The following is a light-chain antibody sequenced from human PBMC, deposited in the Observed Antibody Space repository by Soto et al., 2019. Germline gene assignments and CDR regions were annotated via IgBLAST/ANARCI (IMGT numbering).Light chain of an antibody. CDR3: ETWDSKTNWV. V-gene: IGLV4-60*02. CDR1: SGHSSYI. CDR2: LEGSGSY. J-gene: IGLJ3*02. Sequence: QLVLTQSSSASASLGSSVKLTCTLSSGHSSYIIAWHQQQPGKAPRYLMKLEGSGSYNKGSGVPDRFSGSSSGADRYLTISNLQFEDEADYYCETWDSKTNWVFGGGTKLTVL.